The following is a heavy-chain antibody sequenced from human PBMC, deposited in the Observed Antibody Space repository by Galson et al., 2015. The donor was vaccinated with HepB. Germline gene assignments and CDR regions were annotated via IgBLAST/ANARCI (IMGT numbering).Heavy chain of an antibody. D-gene: IGHD6-19*01. J-gene: IGHJ4*02. Sequence: QSGAEVKKPGESLKISCTGSGYTFTSYWIGWVRQLPGKGPEWVGIIYPGDSDTRYSPSFQGQVTISADTSISTAYLQWSSLKATDTAMYYCARHDTSGWYDWGADWGAGSSLDFWGQGTLVTVSS. V-gene: IGHV5-51*01. CDR2: IYPGDSDT. CDR1: GYTFTSYW. CDR3: ARHDTSGWYDWGADWGAGSSLDF.